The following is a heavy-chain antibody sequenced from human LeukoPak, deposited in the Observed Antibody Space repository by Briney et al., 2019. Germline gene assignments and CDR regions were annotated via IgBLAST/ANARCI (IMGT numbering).Heavy chain of an antibody. CDR2: TDWDDDK. D-gene: IGHD6-19*01. Sequence: GPXLVNPTPTLTLTCTFSGFSLSTSGMCVSWIRQPPGKALEWLALTDWDDDKYYSTSLKTRLTISKDTSKNQVVLTMTNMDPVDTATYYCARTSLTPGIAVAGTSDYWGQGTLVTVSS. J-gene: IGHJ4*02. CDR3: ARTSLTPGIAVAGTSDY. V-gene: IGHV2-70*01. CDR1: GFSLSTSGMC.